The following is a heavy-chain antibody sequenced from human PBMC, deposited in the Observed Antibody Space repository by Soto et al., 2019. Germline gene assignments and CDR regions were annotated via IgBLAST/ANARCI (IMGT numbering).Heavy chain of an antibody. CDR2: ISYDGSNK. D-gene: IGHD6-13*01. V-gene: IGHV3-30-3*01. CDR1: GFTFSSYA. Sequence: GGSLRLSCAASGFTFSSYAMHWVRQAPGKGLEWVAVISYDGSNKYYADSVKGRFTISRDNSKNTLYLQMNSLRAEDTAVYYCARDAPNSSSWLGALDIWGQGTMVTVSS. CDR3: ARDAPNSSSWLGALDI. J-gene: IGHJ3*02.